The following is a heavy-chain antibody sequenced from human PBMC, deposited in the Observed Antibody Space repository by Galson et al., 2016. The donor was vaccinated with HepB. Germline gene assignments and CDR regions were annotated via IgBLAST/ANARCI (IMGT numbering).Heavy chain of an antibody. D-gene: IGHD5-24*01. V-gene: IGHV5-51*01. CDR1: GYTLTNYW. CDR3: ASTRDGKFFFDY. Sequence: QSGAEVKKAGESLKISCQASGYTLTNYWIGWVRQLPGKGLEWMGLIRPGFSTTYHSPSLQGQVTISADKSLKIAYLQWSSLRASDNGFYFCASTRDGKFFFDYWAPGTLVTVSS. CDR2: IRPGFSTT. J-gene: IGHJ4*02.